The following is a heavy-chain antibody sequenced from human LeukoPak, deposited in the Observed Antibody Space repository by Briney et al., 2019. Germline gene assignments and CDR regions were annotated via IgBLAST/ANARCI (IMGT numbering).Heavy chain of an antibody. Sequence: SETLSLTCTVSGGSISSGGYYWSWIRQHPGKGLEWIGYIYYSGSTYYNPSLKSRVTISVDTSKNQFSLKLSSVTAADTAVYYCARQPPRAAAGPDYFDYWGQGTLVTVSS. V-gene: IGHV4-31*03. CDR3: ARQPPRAAAGPDYFDY. J-gene: IGHJ4*02. CDR2: IYYSGST. D-gene: IGHD6-13*01. CDR1: GGSISSGGYY.